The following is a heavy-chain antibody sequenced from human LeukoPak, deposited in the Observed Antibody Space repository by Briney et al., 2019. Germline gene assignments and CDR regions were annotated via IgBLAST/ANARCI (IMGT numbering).Heavy chain of an antibody. D-gene: IGHD5-24*01. J-gene: IGHJ4*02. V-gene: IGHV1-18*01. CDR3: ARGRVEMATIPPYYFDY. Sequence: QKLQGRVTMTTDTSTSTAYMELRSLRSDDTAVYYCARGRVEMATIPPYYFDYWGQGTLVTVSS.